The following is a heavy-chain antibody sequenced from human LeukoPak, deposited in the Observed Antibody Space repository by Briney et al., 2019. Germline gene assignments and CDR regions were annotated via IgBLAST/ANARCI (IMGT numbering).Heavy chain of an antibody. V-gene: IGHV3-23*01. CDR1: GFIFSNYA. Sequence: PGASLRLSCAASGFIFSNYAVSWVRQAPGKGLEWVSAIGGRDSGTYYADSVSGRFTVSRDDPKNTLYLQMNTLRAEDTAVYYCAKWGDYDILTGYYDSDYWGQGTLVTVSS. CDR2: IGGRDSGT. D-gene: IGHD3-9*01. CDR3: AKWGDYDILTGYYDSDY. J-gene: IGHJ4*02.